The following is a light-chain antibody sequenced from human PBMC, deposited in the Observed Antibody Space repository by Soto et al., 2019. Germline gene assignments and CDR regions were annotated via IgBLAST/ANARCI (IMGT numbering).Light chain of an antibody. CDR3: KQYNSYSST. CDR1: LSFSCW. V-gene: IGKV1-5*03. Sequence: DLQMTKSPSTMSVSVGDRVIITCRASLSFSCWLAWYLQKPGKAHKLLIYKASSLESGVPSRYSGSGSGTEFTLTISCLQPDDLATYDSKQYNSYSSTFGQGTKVEIK. CDR2: KAS. J-gene: IGKJ1*01.